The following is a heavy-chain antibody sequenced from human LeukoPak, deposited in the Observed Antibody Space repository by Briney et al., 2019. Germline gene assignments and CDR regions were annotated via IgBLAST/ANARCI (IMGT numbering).Heavy chain of an antibody. CDR1: GGSFSGYY. J-gene: IGHJ4*02. CDR2: INHSGST. D-gene: IGHD3-10*01. CDR3: ARLRAYYYGSGPEGGCYFDY. Sequence: SETLSLTCAVYGGSFSGYYWSWIRQPPGKGLEWIGEINHSGSTNYNPSLKSRVTISVDTSKDQFSLKLSSVTAADTAVYYCARLRAYYYGSGPEGGCYFDYWGQGTLVTVSS. V-gene: IGHV4-34*01.